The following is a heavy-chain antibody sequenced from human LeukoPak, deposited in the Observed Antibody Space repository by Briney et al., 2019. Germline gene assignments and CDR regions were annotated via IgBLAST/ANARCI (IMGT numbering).Heavy chain of an antibody. CDR1: GFTVSSNY. CDR2: IYSGGST. D-gene: IGHD4-17*01. CDR3: AKDRDDYGDDC. Sequence: GGSLRLSCAASGFTVSSNYMSWVRQAPGKGLEWVSVIYSGGSTYYADSVKGRFTISRDNSKNTLYLQMNSLRAEDTAVYYCAKDRDDYGDDCWGQGILVTVST. J-gene: IGHJ4*02. V-gene: IGHV3-66*02.